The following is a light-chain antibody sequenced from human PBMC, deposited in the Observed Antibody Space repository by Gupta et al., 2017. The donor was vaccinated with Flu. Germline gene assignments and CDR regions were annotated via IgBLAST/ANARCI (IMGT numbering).Light chain of an antibody. CDR3: QSYDSSLSGSNV. CDR1: SSNIGACYD. CDR2: GNS. Sequence: QSVLTQPPSVSGAPGQRVTISCTLSSSNIGACYDVHWYHQLPGTAPKLLIYGNSNRPSGVPDRFSGSKSGTSASLAITGLQAEDEADYYCQSYDSSLSGSNVFGTGTKVTVL. V-gene: IGLV1-40*01. J-gene: IGLJ1*01.